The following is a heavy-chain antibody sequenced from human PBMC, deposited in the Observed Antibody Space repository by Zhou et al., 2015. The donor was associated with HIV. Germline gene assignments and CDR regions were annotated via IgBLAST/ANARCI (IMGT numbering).Heavy chain of an antibody. CDR1: GGPFSSYA. D-gene: IGHD3-10*01. V-gene: IGHV1-69*12. J-gene: IGHJ3*02. Sequence: QVQLVQSGAEVKTPGSSVKVSCKASGGPFSSYAICWVRQAPGQGLEWMGGIIPIFGSAIYAQKFQGRVTITADESTSTAYMEMSSLRSEDTAVYYCARHRSLWPDAFDIWGQGTMVTVSS. CDR2: IIPIFGSA. CDR3: ARHRSLWPDAFDI.